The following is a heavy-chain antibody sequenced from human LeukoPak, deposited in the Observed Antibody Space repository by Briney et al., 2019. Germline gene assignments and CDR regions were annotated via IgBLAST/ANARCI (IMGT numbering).Heavy chain of an antibody. V-gene: IGHV3-23*01. CDR2: ISGSGGST. CDR3: ATGGDFWSPFYYFDY. CDR1: GFTFSSYA. J-gene: IGHJ4*02. Sequence: GGSLRLSCAASGFTFSSYAMSWVRQAPGKGLEWVSAISGSGGSTYYADSVKGRFTMSRDNSKNTLYLQMNSLRAEDTAVYYCATGGDFWSPFYYFDYWGQGTLVTVSS. D-gene: IGHD3-3*01.